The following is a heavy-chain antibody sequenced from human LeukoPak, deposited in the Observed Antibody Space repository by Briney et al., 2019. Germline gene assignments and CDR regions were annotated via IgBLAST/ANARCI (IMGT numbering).Heavy chain of an antibody. CDR2: INPNSGGI. D-gene: IGHD3-22*01. CDR3: ARNWDDSSGYDDY. Sequence: ASVKVSCKASGYTFTGYYMHWVRQAPGQGLEWMGWINPNSGGINYAQKFQGRVTMTRDTSISTAYMELRSLRSDDTAVYYCARNWDDSSGYDDYWGQGTLVTVSS. V-gene: IGHV1-2*02. J-gene: IGHJ4*02. CDR1: GYTFTGYY.